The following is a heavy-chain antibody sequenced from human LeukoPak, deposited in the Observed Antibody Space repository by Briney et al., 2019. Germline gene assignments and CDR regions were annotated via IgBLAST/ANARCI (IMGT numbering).Heavy chain of an antibody. CDR1: GYTFTSYG. J-gene: IGHJ4*02. D-gene: IGHD3-22*01. CDR3: ARDRCYDSSGYYPEGLDY. Sequence: ASVKVSCKASGYTFTSYGISWVRQAPGQGLEWMGWISAYNGNTNYAQKLQGRVTMTTDTSTSTAYMELRSLRSDDTAVYYCARDRCYDSSGYYPEGLDYWGQGTLVTVSS. CDR2: ISAYNGNT. V-gene: IGHV1-18*01.